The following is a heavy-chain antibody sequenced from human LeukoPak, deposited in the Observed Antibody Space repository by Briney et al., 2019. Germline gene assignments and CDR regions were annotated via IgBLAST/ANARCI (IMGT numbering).Heavy chain of an antibody. D-gene: IGHD1-26*01. Sequence: GGSLRLSCAASGFTFSSYEMNWVRQVPGKGLEWVSYISSSGSTIYYADSVKGRFTISRDNAKNSLYLQMNSLRAEDTAVYYCARDMGGYSDLWGRGTLVTVSS. CDR3: ARDMGGYSDL. J-gene: IGHJ2*01. V-gene: IGHV3-48*03. CDR1: GFTFSSYE. CDR2: ISSSGSTI.